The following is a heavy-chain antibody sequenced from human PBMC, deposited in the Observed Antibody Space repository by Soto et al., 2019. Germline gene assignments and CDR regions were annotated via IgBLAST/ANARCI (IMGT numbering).Heavy chain of an antibody. CDR3: ARARENWNYSPTAFDI. V-gene: IGHV4-59*01. Sequence: QVQLQESGPGLVKPSETLSLTCTVSGGSISSYYWSWIRQPPGKGLEWIGYIYYSGSTNYNPSLKSRVTISVDTSKNQFSLKLSSVTAADTAVYYCARARENWNYSPTAFDIWGQGTMVTVSS. D-gene: IGHD1-7*01. CDR1: GGSISSYY. J-gene: IGHJ3*02. CDR2: IYYSGST.